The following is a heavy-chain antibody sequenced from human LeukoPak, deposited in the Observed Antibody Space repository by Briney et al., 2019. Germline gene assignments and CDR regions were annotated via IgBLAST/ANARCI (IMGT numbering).Heavy chain of an antibody. CDR1: GGSISSSSYY. CDR3: ARACGPRAAGEDSCYAPPDY. CDR2: IYYSGST. J-gene: IGHJ4*02. Sequence: SETLSLTCTVSGGSISSSSYYWGWIRQPPGKGLEWIGSIYYSGSTYYNPSLKSRVTISVDTSKNQFSLKLSSVTAADTAVYYCARACGPRAAGEDSCYAPPDYWGQGTLVTVSS. V-gene: IGHV4-39*07. D-gene: IGHD2-15*01.